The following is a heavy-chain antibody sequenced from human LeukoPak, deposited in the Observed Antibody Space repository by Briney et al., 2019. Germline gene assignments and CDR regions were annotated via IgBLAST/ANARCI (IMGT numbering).Heavy chain of an antibody. V-gene: IGHV1-3*03. D-gene: IGHD6-19*01. J-gene: IGHJ4*02. CDR2: INAGNGNT. CDR1: GYTFTSYA. CDR3: ARDQYSSGWSLGDY. Sequence: ASVKVSCKASGYTFTSYAMHWVRQAPGQRLEWMGWINAGNGNTKYSQEFQGRVTITRDTSASTAYMELSSLRSEDMAVYYCARDQYSSGWSLGDYWGQGTLVTVSS.